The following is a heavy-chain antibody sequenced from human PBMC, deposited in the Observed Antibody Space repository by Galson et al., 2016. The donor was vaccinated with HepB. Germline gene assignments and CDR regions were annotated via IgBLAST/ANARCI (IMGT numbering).Heavy chain of an antibody. D-gene: IGHD6-13*01. CDR1: GGSITDAY. J-gene: IGHJ4*02. CDR3: TTTTTAWYMN. V-gene: IGHV4-59*01. CDR2: IYYSETT. Sequence: SETLSLTCTVSGGSITDAYWTWIRQPPGKGPEWIGYIYYSETTRYNPSLNSWVTISADASKKQFSLSLASVTAAATAVYYCTTTTTAWYMNWGQGTLITVSS.